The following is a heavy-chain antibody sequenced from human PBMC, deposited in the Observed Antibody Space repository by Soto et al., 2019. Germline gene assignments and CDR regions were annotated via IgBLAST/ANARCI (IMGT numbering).Heavy chain of an antibody. Sequence: GGSLRLSCAASGFTFSSYGMHWVRQAPGKGLEWVAVISYDGSNKYYADSVKGRFTISRDNSKNTLYLQMNSLRAEDTAVYYCAKEIPGGYCSGGSCYPWYYYGMDVWGQGTTVTVSS. V-gene: IGHV3-30*18. CDR3: AKEIPGGYCSGGSCYPWYYYGMDV. CDR1: GFTFSSYG. CDR2: ISYDGSNK. D-gene: IGHD2-15*01. J-gene: IGHJ6*02.